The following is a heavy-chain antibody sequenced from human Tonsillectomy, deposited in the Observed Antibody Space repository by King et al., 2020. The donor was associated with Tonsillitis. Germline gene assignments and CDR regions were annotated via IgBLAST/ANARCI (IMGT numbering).Heavy chain of an antibody. J-gene: IGHJ4*02. V-gene: IGHV3-23*04. CDR1: GFTFSSYA. D-gene: IGHD5-24*01. Sequence: EVQLVESGGGLVQPGGSLRLSCAASGFTFSSYAMTWVRQAPGKGLEWVSSISGSGNSTYYADSVKGRFTISRDNAKNTLYLQMNSLRAEDTAVYYCAKEKIVQCYNYVSYFDCWGQGALVTVSS. CDR2: ISGSGNST. CDR3: AKEKIVQCYNYVSYFDC.